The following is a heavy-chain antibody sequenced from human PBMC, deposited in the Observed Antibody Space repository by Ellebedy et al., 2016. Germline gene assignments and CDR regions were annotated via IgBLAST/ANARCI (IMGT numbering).Heavy chain of an antibody. D-gene: IGHD2/OR15-2a*01. J-gene: IGHJ6*02. V-gene: IGHV4-34*01. Sequence: SETLSLXCAVYGGSFSGYYWGWIRQPPGKGLEWIGSLYYSGSTYYSPSLKSRVTISVDTSKNQFSLKLRSVTAADAAVYYCASLKGESVYYGLDVWGQGTTVIVSS. CDR1: GGSFSGYY. CDR3: ASLKGESVYYGLDV. CDR2: LYYSGST.